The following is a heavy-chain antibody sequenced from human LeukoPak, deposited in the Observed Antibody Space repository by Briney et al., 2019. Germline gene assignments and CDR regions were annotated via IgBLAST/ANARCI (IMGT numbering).Heavy chain of an antibody. V-gene: IGHV4-34*01. J-gene: IGHJ4*02. D-gene: IGHD5-12*01. CDR2: INHSGST. Sequence: SETLSLTCAVYGGSFSGYYWSWIRPPPGKGLEWIGEINHSGSTNYNPSLKSRVTISVDTSKNQFSLKLSSVTAADTAVYYCARAPRWGRGYSGYNQGTTFDYWGQGTLVTVSS. CDR3: ARAPRWGRGYSGYNQGTTFDY. CDR1: GGSFSGYY.